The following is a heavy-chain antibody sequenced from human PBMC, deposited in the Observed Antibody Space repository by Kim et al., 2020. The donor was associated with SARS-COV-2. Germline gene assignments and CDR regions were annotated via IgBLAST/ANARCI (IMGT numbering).Heavy chain of an antibody. V-gene: IGHV3-23*01. J-gene: IGHJ4*02. CDR1: GFTFSSYA. CDR2: ISGSGGST. D-gene: IGHD1-26*01. Sequence: GGSLRLSCAASGFTFSSYAMSWVRQAPGKGLEWVSAISGSGGSTYYADSVKGRFTISRDNSKNTLYLQMNSLRAEDTAVYYCATRRSGSYYSFDYWGQGTLVTVSS. CDR3: ATRRSGSYYSFDY.